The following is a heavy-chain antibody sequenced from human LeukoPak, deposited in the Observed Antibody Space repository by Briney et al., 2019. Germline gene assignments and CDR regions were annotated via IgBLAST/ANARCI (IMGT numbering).Heavy chain of an antibody. J-gene: IGHJ5*02. CDR1: GGSMSSYY. CDR2: IYYSGST. Sequence: SETLSLTCTVSGGSMSSYYWSWIRQPPGKGLEWMGQIYYSGSTNYNPSLKSRVTISVDTSKSQFSLKLTSVTAADTAVYYCARGGGSGRGNWFDPWGQGSLVIVSS. V-gene: IGHV4-59*01. CDR3: ARGGGSGRGNWFDP. D-gene: IGHD3-10*01.